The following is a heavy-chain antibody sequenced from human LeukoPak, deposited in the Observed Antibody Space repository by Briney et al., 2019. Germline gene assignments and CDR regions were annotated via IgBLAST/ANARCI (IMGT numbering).Heavy chain of an antibody. CDR3: ARTTEGGYSYGSFYYYYMDV. Sequence: SETLSLTCAVSGGSISSYYWSWIRQPPGKGLEWIGYIYYSGSTNYTPSLKSRVTISVHTSKNQFSLKLSSVTAADTAVYYCARTTEGGYSYGSFYYYYMDVWGKRATVTISS. CDR2: IYYSGST. V-gene: IGHV4-59*01. CDR1: GGSISSYY. D-gene: IGHD5-18*01. J-gene: IGHJ6*03.